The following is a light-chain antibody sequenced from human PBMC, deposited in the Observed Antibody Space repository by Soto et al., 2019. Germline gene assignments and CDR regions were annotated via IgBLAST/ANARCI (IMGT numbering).Light chain of an antibody. CDR2: AAS. Sequence: DIQMTQSPSSLSASVGDRVTITCRASQGIFTYLAWYQQKPGKVPKLLIFAASTLKSGVPSRFIGSGSGTEFTLTSSRLHPEDFATYYCQKYCSFPYTFGQVTKLEI. J-gene: IGKJ2*01. CDR1: QGIFTY. CDR3: QKYCSFPYT. V-gene: IGKV1-27*01.